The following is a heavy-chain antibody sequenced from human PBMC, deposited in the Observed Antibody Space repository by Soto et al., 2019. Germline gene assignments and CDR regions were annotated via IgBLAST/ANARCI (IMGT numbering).Heavy chain of an antibody. CDR2: IYYSGST. V-gene: IGHV4-59*01. CDR3: ASGEVRHWNYVHYGGNSYFDY. CDR1: GGSISSYY. Sequence: SETLSLTCTVSGGSISSYYWSWIRQPPGKGLEWIGYIYYSGSTNYNPSLKSRVTISVDTSKNQFSLKLSSVTAADTAVYYCASGEVRHWNYVHYGGNSYFDYWGQGTLVTVSS. J-gene: IGHJ4*02. D-gene: IGHD1-7*01.